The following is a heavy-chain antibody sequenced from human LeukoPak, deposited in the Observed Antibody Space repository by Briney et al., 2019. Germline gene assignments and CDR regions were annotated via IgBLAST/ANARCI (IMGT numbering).Heavy chain of an antibody. J-gene: IGHJ3*02. D-gene: IGHD3-22*01. V-gene: IGHV3-21*01. Sequence: GGSLRLSCAASGFTFSSYSMNWVRQAPGKGLEWVSSISSSSSYIYYADSVKGRFTISRDNAKNSLYLQMNSLRAEDTAVYYCARKFQYYYDSRRMDDAFDIWGQETMVTVSS. CDR1: GFTFSSYS. CDR2: ISSSSSYI. CDR3: ARKFQYYYDSRRMDDAFDI.